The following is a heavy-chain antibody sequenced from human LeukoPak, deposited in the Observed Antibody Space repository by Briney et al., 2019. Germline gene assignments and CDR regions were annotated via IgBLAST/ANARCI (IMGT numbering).Heavy chain of an antibody. CDR1: GFTFDDYG. J-gene: IGHJ4*02. D-gene: IGHD2-2*01. CDR2: INWNGGST. Sequence: RPGGSLRLSCAASGFTFDDYGMSWVRQAPGKGLEWVSGINWNGGSTGYADSVKGRFTISRDNAKNSLYLQMNSLRAEDTALYYCARLPVPAAMYYFDYWGQGTLVTVSS. CDR3: ARLPVPAAMYYFDY. V-gene: IGHV3-20*04.